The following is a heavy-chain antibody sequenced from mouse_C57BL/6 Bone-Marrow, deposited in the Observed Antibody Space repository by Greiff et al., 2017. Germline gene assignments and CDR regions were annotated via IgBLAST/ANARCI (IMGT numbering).Heavy chain of an antibody. CDR1: GYSFTGYY. CDR3: ARSYGYVPPFDY. J-gene: IGHJ2*01. V-gene: IGHV1-42*01. Sequence: VQLQQSGPELVKPGASVKISCKASGYSFTGYYMNWVKQSPEKSLEWIGEINPSTGGTTYNQKFKAKATLPVDKSSSTPYMSLQSLTSEDSSVYYCARSYGYVPPFDYWGQGTTLTVSS. CDR2: INPSTGGT. D-gene: IGHD2-2*01.